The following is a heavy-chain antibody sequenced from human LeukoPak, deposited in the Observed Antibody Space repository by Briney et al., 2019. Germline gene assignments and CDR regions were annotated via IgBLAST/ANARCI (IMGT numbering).Heavy chain of an antibody. V-gene: IGHV1-2*06. D-gene: IGHD1-26*01. Sequence: ASVKVPCKASGYTFTGYYMHWVRQAPGQGLEWMGRINPNSGGTNYAQKFQGRVTMTRDTSISTAYMELSRLRSDDTAVYYCARVAVVGATFDYWGQGTLVTVSS. CDR3: ARVAVVGATFDY. CDR2: INPNSGGT. J-gene: IGHJ4*02. CDR1: GYTFTGYY.